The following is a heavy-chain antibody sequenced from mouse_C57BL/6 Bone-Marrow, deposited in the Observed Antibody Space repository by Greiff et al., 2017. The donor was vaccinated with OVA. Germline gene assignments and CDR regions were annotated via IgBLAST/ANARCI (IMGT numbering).Heavy chain of an antibody. J-gene: IGHJ3*01. CDR3: ARSGCEFAY. V-gene: IGHV1-55*01. CDR2: IYPGGGSN. Sequence: QVQLQQPGAELVKPGASVKMSCKASGYTITSYWITWVKQRPGQGLEWIGDIYPGGGSNNYNEKFKSKATLTVDTSSSTAYLQLSSLTSEDSAVNYWARSGCEFAYWGQGTLVTVSA. D-gene: IGHD2-2*01. CDR1: GYTITSYW.